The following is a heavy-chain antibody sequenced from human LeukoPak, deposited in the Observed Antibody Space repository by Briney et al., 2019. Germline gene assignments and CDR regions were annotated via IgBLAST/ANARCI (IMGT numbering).Heavy chain of an antibody. V-gene: IGHV4-38-2*02. CDR3: ARPDFDEMAAHPYDL. CDR2: IYHGGST. D-gene: IGHD5-24*01. Sequence: SETLSLTCTVSGYSLSSGNYWGWIRPPPGKGLEWIGNIYHGGSTHYNPSLKSRDNISVDTSKHHFYLNQNSGTAAHTAVLHLARPDFDEMAAHPYDLWGRGTLVTVSS. J-gene: IGHJ2*01. CDR1: GYSLSSGNY.